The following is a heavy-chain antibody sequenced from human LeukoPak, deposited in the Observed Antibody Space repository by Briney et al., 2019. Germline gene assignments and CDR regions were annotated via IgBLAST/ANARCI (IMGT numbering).Heavy chain of an antibody. CDR3: AKDLRSSFVAVAGTSANDY. CDR1: GFTFSSYE. CDR2: ISYDGSNK. J-gene: IGHJ4*02. Sequence: GGSLRLSCAASGFTFSSYEMHWVRQAPGKGLEWVAVISYDGSNKYYADSVKGRFTISRDNSKNTLYLQMNSLRAEDTAVYYCAKDLRSSFVAVAGTSANDYWGQGTLVTVSS. V-gene: IGHV3-30*18. D-gene: IGHD6-19*01.